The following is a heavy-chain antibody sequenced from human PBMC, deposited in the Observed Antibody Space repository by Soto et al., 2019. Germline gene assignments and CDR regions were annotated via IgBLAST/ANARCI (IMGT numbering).Heavy chain of an antibody. D-gene: IGHD3-10*01. V-gene: IGHV1-8*01. CDR2: MNPNSGNT. Sequence: GASVKVSCKASGYTFTSYDINWVRQATGQGLEWMGWMNPNSGNTGYAQKFQGRVTMTRNTSISTAYMELSSLRSEDTAVYYCAREGYMVRGVIIRAFDIWGQGTMVTVS. CDR1: GYTFTSYD. CDR3: AREGYMVRGVIIRAFDI. J-gene: IGHJ3*02.